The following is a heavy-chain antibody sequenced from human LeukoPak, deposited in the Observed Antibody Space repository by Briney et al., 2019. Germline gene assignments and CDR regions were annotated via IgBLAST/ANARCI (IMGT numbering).Heavy chain of an antibody. Sequence: SETLSLTCTVSGYSISSGYYWGWIRQPPGKGLEWIGSIHHGGSTYYNPSLKSRVTISVDTSKNQFSLKLSSVTAADTAVYYCARGGSYLDYWGQGTLVTISS. V-gene: IGHV4-38-2*02. J-gene: IGHJ4*02. CDR1: GYSISSGYY. D-gene: IGHD1-26*01. CDR2: IHHGGST. CDR3: ARGGSYLDY.